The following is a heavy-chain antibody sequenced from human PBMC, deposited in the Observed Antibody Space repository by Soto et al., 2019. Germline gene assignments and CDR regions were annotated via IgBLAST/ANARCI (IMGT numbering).Heavy chain of an antibody. CDR1: GYTFTSYY. CDR2: INPSGGST. CDR3: ARDRRYFDAGPRGYYYYYGMDV. V-gene: IGHV1-46*01. J-gene: IGHJ6*02. Sequence: ASLKVSCKASGYTFTSYYMHWVRQAPGQGREWMGIINPSGGSTSYAQKFQGRVTMTRDTSASTVYMELSSLRSEDTAVYYCARDRRYFDAGPRGYYYYYGMDVWGQGXTVTVSS. D-gene: IGHD3-9*01.